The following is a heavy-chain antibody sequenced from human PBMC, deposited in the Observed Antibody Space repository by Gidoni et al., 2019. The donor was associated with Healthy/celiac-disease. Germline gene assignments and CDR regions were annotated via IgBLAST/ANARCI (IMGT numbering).Heavy chain of an antibody. Sequence: QVQLQESGPGLVKPSETLSLPCTVSGGSISSYYWSWIRQPAGKGLEWIGRIYTSGSTNYNPSLKSRVTMSVDTSKNQFSLKLSSVTAADTAVYYCARGVSYYYDSSGFNWFDPWGQGTLVTVSS. CDR2: IYTSGST. CDR1: GGSISSYY. CDR3: ARGVSYYYDSSGFNWFDP. V-gene: IGHV4-4*07. D-gene: IGHD3-22*01. J-gene: IGHJ5*02.